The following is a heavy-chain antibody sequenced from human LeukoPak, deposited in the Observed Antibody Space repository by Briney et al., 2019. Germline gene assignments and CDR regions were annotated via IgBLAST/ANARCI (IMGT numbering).Heavy chain of an antibody. V-gene: IGHV4-61*02. D-gene: IGHD6-13*01. CDR3: ARDGRVAAAPLYGMDV. CDR2: FYRENM. J-gene: IGHJ6*02. Sequence: SQTLSLTCTVSGDSFSSTGYYWNWIRQPAGKGLEWIGRFYRENMDYNPSLKSRATISVDTSKNQFSLKLSSVTAADTAVYYCARDGRVAAAPLYGMDVWGQGTTVTVSS. CDR1: GDSFSSTGYY.